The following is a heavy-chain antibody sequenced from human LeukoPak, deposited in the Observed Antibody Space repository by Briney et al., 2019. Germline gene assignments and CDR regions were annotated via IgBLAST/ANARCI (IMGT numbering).Heavy chain of an antibody. V-gene: IGHV3-23*01. Sequence: PGGSLRLSCAASGFSFSDSAMHWVRQAPGKGLEWVSAVSGSGGSTYYADSVKGRFTISRDNSKKTLYLQMNSLRAEDTAVYYCAKDEAYSSGSLDYWGQGTLVTVSS. D-gene: IGHD6-19*01. CDR2: VSGSGGST. J-gene: IGHJ4*02. CDR1: GFSFSDSA. CDR3: AKDEAYSSGSLDY.